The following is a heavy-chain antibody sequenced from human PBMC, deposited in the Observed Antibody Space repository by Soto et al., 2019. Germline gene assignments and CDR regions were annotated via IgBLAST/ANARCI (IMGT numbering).Heavy chain of an antibody. V-gene: IGHV4-59*01. Sequence: SETLSLTCTVSGGSISSYYWSWIRQPPGKGLEWIGYIYYSGSTNYNPSLKSRVTISVDTSKNQFSLKLSSVTAADTAVYYCARADYDFWSGQDPVYYMDVWGKGTTVTVSS. J-gene: IGHJ6*03. CDR3: ARADYDFWSGQDPVYYMDV. CDR2: IYYSGST. D-gene: IGHD3-3*01. CDR1: GGSISSYY.